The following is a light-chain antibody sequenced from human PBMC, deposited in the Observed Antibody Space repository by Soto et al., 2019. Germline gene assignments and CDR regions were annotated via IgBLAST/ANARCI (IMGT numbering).Light chain of an antibody. CDR3: SSYRGSSTLT. V-gene: IGLV2-14*01. CDR2: EVT. CDR1: TSDVGGYHF. J-gene: IGLJ2*01. Sequence: QSALTQPASVSGSPGQSITLSCTGTTSDVGGYHFVSWYQQHPGKAPKLMIYEVTNRPSGVSNRFSGSQSGNTASLTISGLQAEDEADYYCSSYRGSSTLTFGGGTQLTVL.